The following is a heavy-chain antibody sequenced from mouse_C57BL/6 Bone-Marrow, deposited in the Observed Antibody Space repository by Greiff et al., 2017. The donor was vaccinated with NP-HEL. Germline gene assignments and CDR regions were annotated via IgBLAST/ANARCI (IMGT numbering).Heavy chain of an antibody. J-gene: IGHJ2*01. Sequence: VKLVESGAELARPGASVKLSCKASGYTFTSYGISWVKQRTGQGLEWIGEIYPRSGNTYYNEKFKGKATLTADKSSSTAYMELRSLTSEDSAVYFCARGRELLRFPYFDYWGQGTTLTVSS. CDR2: IYPRSGNT. D-gene: IGHD1-1*01. CDR3: ARGRELLRFPYFDY. V-gene: IGHV1-81*01. CDR1: GYTFTSYG.